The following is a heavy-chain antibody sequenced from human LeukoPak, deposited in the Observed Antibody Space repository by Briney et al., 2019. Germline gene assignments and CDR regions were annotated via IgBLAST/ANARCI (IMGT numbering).Heavy chain of an antibody. D-gene: IGHD4-11*01. CDR1: GFTFSSYG. V-gene: IGHV3-30*02. CDR2: IRYDGSNK. J-gene: IGHJ4*02. Sequence: QPGGSLRLSCAASGFTFSSYGMHWVRQAPGKGLEWVAFIRYDGSNKYYADSVKGRFTISRDNSKSTLYLQMNSLRAEDTAVYYCAKPTDDYSNYFDYWGQGTLVTVSS. CDR3: AKPTDDYSNYFDY.